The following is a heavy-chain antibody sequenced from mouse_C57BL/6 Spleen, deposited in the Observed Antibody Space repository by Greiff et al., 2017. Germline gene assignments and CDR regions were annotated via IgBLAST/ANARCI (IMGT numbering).Heavy chain of an antibody. CDR3: ARGAYLDN. V-gene: IGHV3-6*01. CDR2: ISYDGSN. J-gene: IGHJ2*01. CDR1: GYSIPSGYY. Sequence: ESGPGLVQPSQSLSLTCSVTGYSIPSGYYWNWIRQFPGNKLEWMGYISYDGSNNYNPSLKNRISITRDTSKNQFFLKLNSVTTEDTATYYCARGAYLDNWGQGTTLTVSS.